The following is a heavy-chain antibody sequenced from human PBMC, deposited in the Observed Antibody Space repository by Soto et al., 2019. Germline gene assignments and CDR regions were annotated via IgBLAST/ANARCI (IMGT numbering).Heavy chain of an antibody. V-gene: IGHV1-46*01. J-gene: IGHJ4*02. CDR1: GYTFTSYY. Sequence: ASVKVSCKASGYTFTSYYMHWVRQAPGQGLEWMGIINPSGGSTSYAQKFQGRVTMTRDTSTSTVYMELSSLRSEDTAVYYCARAGGYYDSSGPEPGFDYWGQGTPVTVSS. D-gene: IGHD3-22*01. CDR2: INPSGGST. CDR3: ARAGGYYDSSGPEPGFDY.